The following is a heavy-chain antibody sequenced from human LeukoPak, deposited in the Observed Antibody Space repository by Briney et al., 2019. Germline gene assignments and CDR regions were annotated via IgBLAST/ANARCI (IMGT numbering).Heavy chain of an antibody. J-gene: IGHJ4*01. Sequence: GGSLRLSCAASGFTFSSYEMNWVRQAPGKGLEWVSYISSSGSTIYYADSVKGRFTISRDNAKNSLYLQMNSLRAEDTAVYYCASYRYYYGSGSYYWGHGTLVTVSS. CDR3: ASYRYYYGSGSYY. D-gene: IGHD3-10*01. CDR1: GFTFSSYE. CDR2: ISSSGSTI. V-gene: IGHV3-48*03.